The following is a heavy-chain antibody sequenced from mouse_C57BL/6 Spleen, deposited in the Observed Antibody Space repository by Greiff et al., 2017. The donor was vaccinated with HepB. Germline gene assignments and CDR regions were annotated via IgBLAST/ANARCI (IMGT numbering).Heavy chain of an antibody. V-gene: IGHV1-82*01. CDR3: ARSHYYGLAMDY. CDR2: IYPGDGDT. Sequence: VQLQQSGPELVKPGASVKISCKASGYAFSSSWMNWVKQRPGKGLEWIGRIYPGDGDTNYNGKLKGKATLTADKSSSTAYMQLSSLTSEDSAVYFCARSHYYGLAMDYWGQGTSVTVSS. CDR1: GYAFSSSW. J-gene: IGHJ4*01. D-gene: IGHD1-2*01.